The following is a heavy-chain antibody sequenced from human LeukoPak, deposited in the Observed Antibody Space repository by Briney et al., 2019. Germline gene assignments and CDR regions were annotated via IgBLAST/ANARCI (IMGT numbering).Heavy chain of an antibody. CDR1: GFTFGDYA. D-gene: IGHD6-13*01. J-gene: IGHJ6*02. CDR3: TRCERVAAAGYRYYGMDV. Sequence: GGSLRLSCTASGFTFGDYAMSWFRQAPGKGLEWVGFIRSKAYGGTTEYAASVKGRFTISRDDSKSIAYLQMNSLKTEDTAVYYCTRCERVAAAGYRYYGMDVWGQGTTVTVSS. V-gene: IGHV3-49*03. CDR2: IRSKAYGGTT.